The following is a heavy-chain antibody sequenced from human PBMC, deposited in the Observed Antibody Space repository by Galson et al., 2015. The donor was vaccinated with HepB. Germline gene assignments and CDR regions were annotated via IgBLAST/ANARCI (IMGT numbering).Heavy chain of an antibody. J-gene: IGHJ3*02. CDR2: INPNSGGT. CDR1: GYTFTGYY. V-gene: IGHV1-2*04. D-gene: IGHD3-9*01. CDR3: ARDYYDILTGYYAFDI. Sequence: SVKVSCKASGYTFTGYYMHWVRQAPGQGLEWMGWINPNSGGTNYAQKFQGWVTMTRDTSISTAYMELSRLRSDDTAVYYCARDYYDILTGYYAFDIWGQGTMVTVSS.